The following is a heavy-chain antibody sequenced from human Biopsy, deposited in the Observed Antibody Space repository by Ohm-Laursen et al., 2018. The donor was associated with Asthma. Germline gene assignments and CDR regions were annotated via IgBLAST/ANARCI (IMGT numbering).Heavy chain of an antibody. Sequence: GTLSLTCTVSGGTIRSHDWTRIPLPTGKELEDIRDDSHTGSTNYNPSLKSRVTMSLDTSKNQYSLRLTSVTPADTVVYYGARLADCSGGACYSYGWFDPWGQGTRVTVS. D-gene: IGHD2-15*01. CDR3: ARLADCSGGACYSYGWFDP. V-gene: IGHV4-59*11. CDR2: DSHTGST. J-gene: IGHJ5*02. CDR1: GGTIRSHD.